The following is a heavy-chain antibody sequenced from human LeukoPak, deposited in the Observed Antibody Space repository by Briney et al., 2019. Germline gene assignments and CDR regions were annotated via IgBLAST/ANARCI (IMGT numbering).Heavy chain of an antibody. CDR3: AKQGFGC. V-gene: IGHV3-23*01. Sequence: GGSLRLSCTASGFTFSSYAMSWVRQAPGEGLEWVSTISGSADNTNYAEAVKGRFAISRDNSKNTMYLQMNSLRAEDTAVYYCAKQGFGCWGQGTLVTVSS. CDR2: ISGSADNT. J-gene: IGHJ4*02. CDR1: GFTFSSYA.